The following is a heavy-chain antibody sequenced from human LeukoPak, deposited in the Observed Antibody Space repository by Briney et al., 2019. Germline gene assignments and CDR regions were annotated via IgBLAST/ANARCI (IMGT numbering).Heavy chain of an antibody. D-gene: IGHD5-24*01. J-gene: IGHJ4*02. V-gene: IGHV1-8*01. CDR3: AREEMARLPYFDS. CDR2: MNPNSGNT. Sequence: ASVKVSCKASGYTFTSYDINWVRQATGQGLEWMGWMNPNSGNTGYAQKFQGRVTMTRNTSISTAYMELSSPRSEDTAVYYCAREEMARLPYFDSWGQGTLVTVSA. CDR1: GYTFTSYD.